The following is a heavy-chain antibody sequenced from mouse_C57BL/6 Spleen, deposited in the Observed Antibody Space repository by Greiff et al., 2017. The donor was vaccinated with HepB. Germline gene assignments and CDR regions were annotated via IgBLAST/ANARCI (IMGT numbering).Heavy chain of an antibody. CDR3: ARAYDYDGGYFDY. CDR2: ISYDGSN. D-gene: IGHD2-4*01. CDR1: GYSITSGYY. J-gene: IGHJ2*01. V-gene: IGHV3-6*01. Sequence: EVKLVESGPGLVKPSQSLSLTCSVTGYSITSGYYWNWIRQFPGNKLEWMGYISYDGSNNYNPSLKNRISITRDTSKNQFFLKLNSVTTEDTATYYCARAYDYDGGYFDYWGQGTTLTVSS.